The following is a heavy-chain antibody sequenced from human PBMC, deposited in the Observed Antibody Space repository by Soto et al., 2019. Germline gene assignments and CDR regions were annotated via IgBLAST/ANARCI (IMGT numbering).Heavy chain of an antibody. Sequence: ASVKVSCKASGGTFSSYAISWVRQAPGQGLEWMGGIIPIFGTANYAQKFQGRVTITADKSTSTAYMELSSLRSEDTAVYYCARAGRGSGSYYGAYYYYGMDVWGQGTTVTVS. J-gene: IGHJ6*02. V-gene: IGHV1-69*06. D-gene: IGHD3-10*01. CDR3: ARAGRGSGSYYGAYYYYGMDV. CDR2: IIPIFGTA. CDR1: GGTFSSYA.